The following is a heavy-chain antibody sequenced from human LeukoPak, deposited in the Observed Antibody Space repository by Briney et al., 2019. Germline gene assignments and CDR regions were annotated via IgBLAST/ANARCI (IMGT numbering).Heavy chain of an antibody. Sequence: GGSLRLSCAASGFTFSSYAISWVRQAPGRGLEWVSAISGSGGSTYYADSVKGRFTISRDNSKNTLYLQVNSLRAEDTAVYYCALYSSSWYSPFDYWGQGTLVTVSS. CDR2: ISGSGGST. D-gene: IGHD6-13*01. J-gene: IGHJ4*02. CDR1: GFTFSSYA. CDR3: ALYSSSWYSPFDY. V-gene: IGHV3-23*01.